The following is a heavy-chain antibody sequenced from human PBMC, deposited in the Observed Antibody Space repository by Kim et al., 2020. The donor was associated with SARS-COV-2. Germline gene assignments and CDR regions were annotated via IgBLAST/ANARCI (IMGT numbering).Heavy chain of an antibody. CDR1: GGSISSYY. J-gene: IGHJ4*02. CDR3: ARSMIVVSPFDY. Sequence: SETLSLTCTVSGGSISSYYWSWIRQPPGKGLEWIGYIYYSGSTHYNPSLKSRVTISVDTSKNQFSLKLSSVTAADTAVYYCARSMIVVSPFDYWGQGTLVTVSS. D-gene: IGHD3-22*01. CDR2: IYYSGST. V-gene: IGHV4-59*08.